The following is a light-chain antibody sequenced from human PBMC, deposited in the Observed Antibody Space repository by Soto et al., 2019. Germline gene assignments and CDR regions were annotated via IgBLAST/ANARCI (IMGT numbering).Light chain of an antibody. J-gene: IGKJ5*01. V-gene: IGKV3D-20*02. CDR2: GAS. CDR3: QQRSNWPPIT. Sequence: PVKRVTLSCRASQSVSSSYLSWYQQKPGQAPRLLIYGASTRAASIPARFCGSGSGTDFTPTISSLQPEDAAVYYCQQRSNWPPITFGQGTRLEIK. CDR1: QSVSSSY.